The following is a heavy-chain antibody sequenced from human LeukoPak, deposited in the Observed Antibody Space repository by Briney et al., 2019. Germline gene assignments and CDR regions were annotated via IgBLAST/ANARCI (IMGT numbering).Heavy chain of an antibody. J-gene: IGHJ6*02. CDR1: GYTFTGYY. CDR3: ARDRPVRGVHYYYGMNV. CDR2: INPNSGGT. Sequence: ASVKVSCKASGYTFTGYYMHWVRQAPGQGLEWMGWINPNSGGTNYAQKFQGWVTMTRDTSISTAYMELSRLRSDDTAVHYCARDRPVRGVHYYYGMNVWGQGTTVTVSS. D-gene: IGHD3-10*01. V-gene: IGHV1-2*04.